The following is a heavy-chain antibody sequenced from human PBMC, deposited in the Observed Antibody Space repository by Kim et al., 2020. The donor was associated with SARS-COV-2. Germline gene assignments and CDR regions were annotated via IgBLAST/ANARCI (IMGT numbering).Heavy chain of an antibody. J-gene: IGHJ4*02. CDR3: AKDRWKWLQLPRDQHFDY. V-gene: IGHV3-23*01. CDR2: ISGSGGST. CDR1: GFTFSSYA. D-gene: IGHD5-12*01. Sequence: GGSLRLSCAASGFTFSSYAMSWVRQAPGKGLEWVSAISGSGGSTYYADSVKGRFTISRDNSKNTLYLQMNSLRAEDTAVYYCAKDRWKWLQLPRDQHFDYWGQGTLVTVSS.